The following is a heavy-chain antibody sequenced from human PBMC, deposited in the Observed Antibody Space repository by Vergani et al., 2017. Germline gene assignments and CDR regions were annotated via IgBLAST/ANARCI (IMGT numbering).Heavy chain of an antibody. V-gene: IGHV1-69*06. Sequence: QVQLVQSGAEVKKPGSSVKVSCKASGGTFSSYAINWVRQAPGQGLEWMGGIIPIFGTPNYAQKFQGRVTITADKSTSTAYMELSSLRSEDTAVYYCTRSYYDDTRYNAFYIWGQGTMVTVSS. J-gene: IGHJ3*02. D-gene: IGHD3-22*01. CDR1: GGTFSSYA. CDR3: TRSYYDDTRYNAFYI. CDR2: IIPIFGTP.